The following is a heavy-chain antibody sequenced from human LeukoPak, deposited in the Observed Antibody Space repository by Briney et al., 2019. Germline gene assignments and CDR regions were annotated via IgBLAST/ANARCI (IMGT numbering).Heavy chain of an antibody. D-gene: IGHD3-22*01. J-gene: IGHJ4*02. Sequence: GGSLRLSCAASGFTFSSYEMNWVRQAPGKGLEWVSYISSSGSTIYYADSVKGRFTISRDNAKNSLYLQMNSLRAEDTAVYYCARGDYYDSSGYSFKGYWGQGTLVTVSS. V-gene: IGHV3-48*03. CDR1: GFTFSSYE. CDR3: ARGDYYDSSGYSFKGY. CDR2: ISSSGSTI.